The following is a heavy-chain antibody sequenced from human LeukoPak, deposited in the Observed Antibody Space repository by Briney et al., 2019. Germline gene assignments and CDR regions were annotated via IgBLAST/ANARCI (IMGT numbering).Heavy chain of an antibody. Sequence: GGSLRLSCAASGFTFSSYAMHWVRQAPGKGLEWVAVISYDGSNKYYADSVKGRFTISRDNSKNTLYLQMNSLRAEDTAVYYCAKEGPDVGAQAFDYWGQGTLVTVSS. V-gene: IGHV3-30-3*01. CDR2: ISYDGSNK. D-gene: IGHD1-26*01. J-gene: IGHJ4*02. CDR3: AKEGPDVGAQAFDY. CDR1: GFTFSSYA.